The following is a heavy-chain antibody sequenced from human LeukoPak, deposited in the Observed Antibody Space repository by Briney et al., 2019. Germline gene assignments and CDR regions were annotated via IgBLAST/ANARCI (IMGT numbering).Heavy chain of an antibody. CDR2: ISAYNGNT. CDR1: GYTFTSNG. V-gene: IGHV1-18*01. Sequence: ASVKVSCKASGYTFTSNGISWVRQAPGQGLEWMGWISAYNGNTDYAQKLQDRVTMTTDTSTSTAYMELRSLRSDDTAVYYCAREVPYDSSRYYQPFDYWGQGTLVTVSS. D-gene: IGHD3-22*01. J-gene: IGHJ4*02. CDR3: AREVPYDSSRYYQPFDY.